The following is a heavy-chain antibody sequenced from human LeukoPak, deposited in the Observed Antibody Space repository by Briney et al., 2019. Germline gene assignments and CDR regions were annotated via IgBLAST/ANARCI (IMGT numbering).Heavy chain of an antibody. J-gene: IGHJ4*02. D-gene: IGHD3-10*01. CDR2: ISSSSSYI. CDR3: ARTSITMVRGVIGHFDY. CDR1: GFTFSSYS. Sequence: GGSLRLSCAASGFTFSSYSMNWVRQAPGKGLEWVSSISSSSSYIYYADSVKGRFTISRDNAKSSLYLQMNSLRAEDTAVYYCARTSITMVRGVIGHFDYWGQGTLVTVSS. V-gene: IGHV3-21*01.